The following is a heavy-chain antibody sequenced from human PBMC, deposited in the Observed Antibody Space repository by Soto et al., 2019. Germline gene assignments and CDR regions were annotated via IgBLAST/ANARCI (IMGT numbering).Heavy chain of an antibody. CDR2: IIPSFGTA. V-gene: IGHV1-69*12. D-gene: IGHD6-25*01. CDR3: ARDSYSSGPDYYGMDV. CDR1: GGTFSSYA. Sequence: QVQLVQSGAEVKKPGSSVKVSCKASGGTFSSYAISWVRQAPGQGLEWMGGIIPSFGTANYAQKFPGRVKITADDFTSTAYREMRSLRSEDTAVYYCARDSYSSGPDYYGMDVWGQGIKVTVSS. J-gene: IGHJ6*01.